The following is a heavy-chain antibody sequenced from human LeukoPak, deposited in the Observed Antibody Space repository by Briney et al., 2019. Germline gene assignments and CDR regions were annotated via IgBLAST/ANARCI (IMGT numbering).Heavy chain of an antibody. CDR1: GFTFSSYG. J-gene: IGHJ4*02. Sequence: GRSLRLSCAASGFTFSSYGMHWVRQAPGKGLEWVAVIWYDGSNKYYADSVKGRFTISRDNSKNTLYLQMNSLRAEDTAVYYCAKDARPPRYYYSGSLDYWGQGTLVTVSS. V-gene: IGHV3-33*06. CDR3: AKDARPPRYYYSGSLDY. D-gene: IGHD3-10*01. CDR2: IWYDGSNK.